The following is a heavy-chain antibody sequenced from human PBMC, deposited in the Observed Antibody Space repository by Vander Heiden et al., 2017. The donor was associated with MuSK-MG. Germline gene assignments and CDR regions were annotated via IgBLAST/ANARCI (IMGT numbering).Heavy chain of an antibody. D-gene: IGHD3-22*01. CDR3: VRDYFDSRGYGFDY. V-gene: IGHV3-30*02. J-gene: IGHJ4*02. Sequence: QVHLVESGGGVVQPGDSLRLSCVASGFRFSSYVMHWVRQAPGKGLEWVGFIRHDGSEEFYGESVKGRFTISRDDSRNTLYLQMRSLRTEDTAVYYCVRDYFDSRGYGFDYWGQGTLITVSS. CDR2: IRHDGSEE. CDR1: GFRFSSYV.